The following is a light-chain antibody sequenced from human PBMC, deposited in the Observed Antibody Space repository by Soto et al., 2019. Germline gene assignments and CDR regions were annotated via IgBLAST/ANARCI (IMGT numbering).Light chain of an antibody. Sequence: QSALTQPASVSGSPGQSITISCTGTSSDVGGYNYVSWYQQYPGKAPKLMIYDVSKRPSGVSNRFSGSKSGNTASLTVSGLQADDEADYYCSSYTSSSTLDVVVGGGTKLTVL. J-gene: IGLJ2*01. V-gene: IGLV2-14*01. CDR1: SSDVGGYNY. CDR2: DVS. CDR3: SSYTSSSTLDVV.